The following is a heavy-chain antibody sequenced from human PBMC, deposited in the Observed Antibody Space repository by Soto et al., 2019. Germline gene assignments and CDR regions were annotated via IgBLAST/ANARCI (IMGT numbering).Heavy chain of an antibody. J-gene: IGHJ4*02. CDR1: GGSISSYY. Sequence: QVQLQESGPGLVKPSETLSLTCTVSGGSISSYYWSWIRQPPGKGLEWIGYIYYSGSTNYNPSLKSRVTIAVDTAKNQFSLKLSSVTAADTAVYYCAREGEAFDYWGQGTLVTVSS. CDR3: AREGEAFDY. CDR2: IYYSGST. V-gene: IGHV4-59*01. D-gene: IGHD3-16*01.